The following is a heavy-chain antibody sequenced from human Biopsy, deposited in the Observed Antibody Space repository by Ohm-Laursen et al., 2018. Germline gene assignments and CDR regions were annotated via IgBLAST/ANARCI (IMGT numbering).Heavy chain of an antibody. J-gene: IGHJ4*02. D-gene: IGHD2-2*01. Sequence: GASVKVSCKASGYTFTSYAISWVRQAPGQGLEWVGWSSGYNGKTNYAQKFQGRLIMTTDTSTSTAYMDLRSLRSDDTAVYYWARDRPSVPTYAGFWGQGSLVTVSS. CDR2: SSGYNGKT. CDR3: ARDRPSVPTYAGF. CDR1: GYTFTSYA. V-gene: IGHV1-18*01.